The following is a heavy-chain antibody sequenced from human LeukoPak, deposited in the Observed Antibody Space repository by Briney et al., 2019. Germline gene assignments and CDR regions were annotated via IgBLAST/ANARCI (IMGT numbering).Heavy chain of an antibody. CDR1: GFTFTNYA. D-gene: IGHD3-10*01. CDR3: ARALGVR. V-gene: IGHV3-23*01. CDR2: ISGGGGST. J-gene: IGHJ4*02. Sequence: GGSLRLSCAASGFTFTNYAMSWVRQAPGKGLEWVSGISGGGGSTYYADSVKGRFTISKDNSKNTLYLQMNSLRAEDTAVYYCARALGVRWGQGTLVTVSS.